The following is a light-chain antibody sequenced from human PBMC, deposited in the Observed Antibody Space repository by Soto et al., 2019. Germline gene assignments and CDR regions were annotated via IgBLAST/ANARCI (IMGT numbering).Light chain of an antibody. Sequence: DIQMTQSPSTLSASVGDRVTITCRASQSISSWLAWYQQKPGKTPKLLIYKASTLESGVPSRCSGSGSGTEFHLTISSLQPDDFATYDCQQYKDYETFGQGTKVEIK. CDR2: KAS. V-gene: IGKV1-5*03. CDR3: QQYKDYET. CDR1: QSISSW. J-gene: IGKJ1*01.